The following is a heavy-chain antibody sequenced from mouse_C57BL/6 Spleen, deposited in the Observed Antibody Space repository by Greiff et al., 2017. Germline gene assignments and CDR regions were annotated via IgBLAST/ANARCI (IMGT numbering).Heavy chain of an antibody. D-gene: IGHD2-3*01. Sequence: VKLQESGPELVKPGASVKISCKASGYAFSSSWMNWVKQRPGKGLEWIGRIYPGDGDTNYNGKFKGKATLTADKSSSTAYMQLSSLTSEDSAVYFCARSGYDGYYGDYWGQGTTLTVSS. CDR1: GYAFSSSW. V-gene: IGHV1-82*01. CDR2: IYPGDGDT. J-gene: IGHJ2*01. CDR3: ARSGYDGYYGDY.